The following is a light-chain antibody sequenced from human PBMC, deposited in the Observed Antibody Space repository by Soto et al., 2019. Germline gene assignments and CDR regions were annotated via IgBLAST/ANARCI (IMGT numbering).Light chain of an antibody. CDR3: LQEYRYPLT. J-gene: IGKJ4*01. CDR2: AAS. CDR1: QGISSD. V-gene: IGKV1-6*02. Sequence: AIQIWQTPSSLPASVRDRVTVTCRASQGISSDLGWFQQKPGKAPKLLIYAASSLQSGVPSRFSGRGSGTYFTLTISGLQVEDSATYYCLQEYRYPLTFGGGTKVDIK.